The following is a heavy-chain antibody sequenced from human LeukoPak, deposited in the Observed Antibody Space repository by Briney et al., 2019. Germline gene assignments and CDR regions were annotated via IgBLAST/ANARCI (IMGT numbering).Heavy chain of an antibody. CDR2: ISSSSSTI. V-gene: IGHV3-48*01. Sequence: GGSLRLSCAASGFTFSSYGMNWVRQAPGQGLEWVSYISSSSSTIYYADSVKGRFTISRDNAKNSLYLQMNSLRAEDTAVYYCARDRYYESSGYLPLDYWGQGTLVTVSS. D-gene: IGHD3-22*01. CDR1: GFTFSSYG. CDR3: ARDRYYESSGYLPLDY. J-gene: IGHJ4*02.